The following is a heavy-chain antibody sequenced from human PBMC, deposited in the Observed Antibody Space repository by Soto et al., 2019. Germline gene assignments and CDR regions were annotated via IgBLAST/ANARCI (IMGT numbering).Heavy chain of an antibody. J-gene: IGHJ4*02. D-gene: IGHD4-17*01. CDR3: ATYDYGDYGVDY. CDR2: INVGNGNT. CDR1: GYTFTSYA. V-gene: IGHV1-3*01. Sequence: ASVKVSCKASGYTFTSYAMHWVRQAPGQRLEWMGWINVGNGNTKYSQKFQGRVTITRDTSASTAYMELSSLRSEDTAVYYCATYDYGDYGVDYWGQGTLVTSP.